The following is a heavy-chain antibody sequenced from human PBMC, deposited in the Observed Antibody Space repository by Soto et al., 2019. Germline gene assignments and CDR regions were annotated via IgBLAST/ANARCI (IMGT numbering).Heavy chain of an antibody. Sequence: GGSLRLSCAASGFTFDDYGMSWVRQAPGKGLEWVSAINWNGGITGYADSVKGRFTISRDNTKNSLYLQMNGLRAEDMALYYCARSISGWSALVAFGVWGQGTVVTVSS. CDR3: ARSISGWSALVAFGV. D-gene: IGHD6-19*01. CDR2: INWNGGIT. J-gene: IGHJ3*01. V-gene: IGHV3-20*04. CDR1: GFTFDDYG.